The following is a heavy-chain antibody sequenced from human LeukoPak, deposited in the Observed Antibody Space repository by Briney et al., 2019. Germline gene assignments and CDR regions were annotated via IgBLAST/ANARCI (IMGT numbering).Heavy chain of an antibody. J-gene: IGHJ6*03. CDR1: GGSISSHY. D-gene: IGHD2-15*01. CDR3: GRDALVGYFSYYYMDV. Sequence: SETLSLTCTVSGGSISSHYWTWIRQSPVKGLEWIGDISNSGSTSYNPSLKSRVTISIDTSKNQFSLKLSSVTAADTVAYYCGRDALVGYFSYYYMDVWGKGTTVTVSS. CDR2: ISNSGST. V-gene: IGHV4-59*11.